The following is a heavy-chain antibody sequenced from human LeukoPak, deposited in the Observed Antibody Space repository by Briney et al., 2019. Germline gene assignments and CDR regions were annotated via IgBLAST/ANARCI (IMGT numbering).Heavy chain of an antibody. CDR2: IGNTGRTI. V-gene: IGHV3-48*03. CDR1: GFTFNNYA. Sequence: GGSLRLSCAASGFTFNNYAMSWVRQAPGKGLEWVSYIGNTGRTIYYTDSVKGRFTISRDNAKNSLYLQMNSLRAEDTAIYYCVRGDRYFFDFWGQGTLVTVSS. J-gene: IGHJ4*02. CDR3: VRGDRYFFDF.